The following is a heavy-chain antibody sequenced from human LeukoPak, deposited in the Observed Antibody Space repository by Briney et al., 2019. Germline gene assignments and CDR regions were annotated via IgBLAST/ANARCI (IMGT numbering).Heavy chain of an antibody. Sequence: ASVKVSCKASGYTFTSYDINWVRQAPGQGLEWMGWINPNSGGTNYAQKFQGWVTMTRDTSISTAYMELSRLRSDDTAVYYCARDAGYTDYWGQGTLVTVSS. J-gene: IGHJ4*02. CDR1: GYTFTSYD. CDR3: ARDAGYTDY. CDR2: INPNSGGT. D-gene: IGHD5-18*01. V-gene: IGHV1-2*04.